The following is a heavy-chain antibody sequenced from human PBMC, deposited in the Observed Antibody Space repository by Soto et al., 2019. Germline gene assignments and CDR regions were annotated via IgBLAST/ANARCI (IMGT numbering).Heavy chain of an antibody. CDR1: GGSISSSSYY. Sequence: PSETLSLTCTVSGGSISSSSYYWGWILQPPGKGLEWIGSIYYSGSTYYNPSLKSRVTISVDTSKNQFSLKLSSVTAADTAVYYCARHIYCSSTSCGYYYYMDVWGKGTTVTVSS. CDR3: ARHIYCSSTSCGYYYYMDV. CDR2: IYYSGST. V-gene: IGHV4-39*01. D-gene: IGHD2-2*01. J-gene: IGHJ6*03.